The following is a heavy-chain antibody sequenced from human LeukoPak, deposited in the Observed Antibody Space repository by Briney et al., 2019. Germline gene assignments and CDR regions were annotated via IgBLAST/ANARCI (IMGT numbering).Heavy chain of an antibody. Sequence: ASVKVSCKASGYSFTSHYMHWVRQAPGQGLEWMGLINPSGSSTLYPQKFQGRVTMTRDMSTRTDYLELSSLRSEDTAVYYCARDNSVEDTAWWFDPWGQGTLVTVSS. V-gene: IGHV1-46*01. CDR3: ARDNSVEDTAWWFDP. J-gene: IGHJ5*02. D-gene: IGHD4-23*01. CDR2: INPSGSST. CDR1: GYSFTSHY.